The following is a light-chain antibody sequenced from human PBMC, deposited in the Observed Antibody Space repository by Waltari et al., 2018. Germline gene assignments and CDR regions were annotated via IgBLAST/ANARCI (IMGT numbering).Light chain of an antibody. V-gene: IGKV1-39*01. J-gene: IGKJ4*01. CDR3: QQSYSFPLT. Sequence: IQMTQSPSSLSASVGDRVTITCRASQCISSSLNWYQHKAGEAPKLLIYAASTLQSGVPSRISGSGVGTDFTLTISSLQPEDFATYYCQQSYSFPLTFGGGTKVESK. CDR2: AAS. CDR1: QCISSS.